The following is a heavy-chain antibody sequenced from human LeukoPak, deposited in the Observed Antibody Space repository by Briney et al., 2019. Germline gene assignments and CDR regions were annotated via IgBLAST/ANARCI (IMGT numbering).Heavy chain of an antibody. V-gene: IGHV4-59*01. D-gene: IGHD3-3*01. J-gene: IGHJ4*02. CDR2: IYYSGST. Sequence: SATLSLTCTVSGGSISNYYWSWIRQPPGKGLEWIGYIYYSGSTNYNPSLKSRVTMSVDTSKNQFSLKLSSVTAADTAVYYCARYDFNKFFDYWGQGTLVTVSS. CDR3: ARYDFNKFFDY. CDR1: GGSISNYY.